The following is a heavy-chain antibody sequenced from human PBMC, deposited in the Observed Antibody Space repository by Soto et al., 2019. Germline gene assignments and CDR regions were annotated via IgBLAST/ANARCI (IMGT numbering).Heavy chain of an antibody. CDR2: IFYSGST. CDR3: AREQGDYGPYYYGVDV. Sequence: TETLSLTCTVSGGSINSYYWSWIRQAPGKGLQWIGHIFYSGSTKYNPYLKGRVIMSVDTSKNQFTLKLSTVPAADTAVYFCAREQGDYGPYYYGVDVWGHGTTVTVSS. CDR1: GGSINSYY. V-gene: IGHV4-59*12. J-gene: IGHJ6*02. D-gene: IGHD4-17*01.